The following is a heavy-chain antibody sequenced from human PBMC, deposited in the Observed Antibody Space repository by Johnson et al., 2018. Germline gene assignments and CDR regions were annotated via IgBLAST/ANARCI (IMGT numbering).Heavy chain of an antibody. CDR2: IRSKIYGETT. D-gene: IGHD2/OR15-2a*01. CDR1: GFTFGDYP. J-gene: IGHJ3*02. CDR3: TRTKSNHYYFDAFDS. Sequence: VQLGQSGGGLVQPGRSLGLSSTASGFTFGDYPMSWFRQAPGKGLEWVRPIRSKIYGETTAYAASVEGRFTLSRDDYKSIAYLQMNSRKIEDTAVYYFTRTKSNHYYFDAFDSWGQGTMVTVSS. V-gene: IGHV3-49*03.